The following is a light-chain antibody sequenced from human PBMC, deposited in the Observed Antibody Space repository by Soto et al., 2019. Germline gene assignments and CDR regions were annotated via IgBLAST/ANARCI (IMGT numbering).Light chain of an antibody. V-gene: IGLV2-14*03. CDR3: CSYTTSNTRQIV. J-gene: IGLJ1*01. Sequence: QSVLXQPASVSGSPGQSITISCTGTSSDVGGYNYVSWYQQHPGKAPKFMIYDVSSRPSGVSNRFSGSKSGNTASLTISGLQAEDEADYYCCSYTTSNTRQIVFGTGTKVTVL. CDR1: SSDVGGYNY. CDR2: DVS.